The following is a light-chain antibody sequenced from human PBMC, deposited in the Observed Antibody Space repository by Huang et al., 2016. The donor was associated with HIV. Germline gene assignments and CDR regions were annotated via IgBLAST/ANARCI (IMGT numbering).Light chain of an antibody. V-gene: IGKV3-11*01. CDR3: QQRSSGVT. CDR1: QSVGNY. CDR2: DTS. J-gene: IGKJ4*01. Sequence: IVLTQSPATLSWYPGERVTLSCRASQSVGNYIAWYQQHPGQSPKLLIYDTSNRATGTPVRFSGSGSGTDFTLTISSLESEDFAVYYCQQRSSGVTFGGETKVQVK.